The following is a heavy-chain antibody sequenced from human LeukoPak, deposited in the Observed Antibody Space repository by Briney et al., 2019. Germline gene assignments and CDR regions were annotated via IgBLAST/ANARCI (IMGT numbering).Heavy chain of an antibody. CDR1: GYSFTNYW. CDR3: ARQLDYYDKRDY. J-gene: IGHJ4*02. V-gene: IGHV5-10-1*01. Sequence: GESLKISCKGSGYSFTNYWISWVRQMPGEGLEWIGRVDPRDSYTNYSPSFQGHVTISADKSISTAYLQWSSLKASDTAMYYCARQLDYYDKRDYWGQGTLVTVAS. CDR2: VDPRDSYT. D-gene: IGHD3-22*01.